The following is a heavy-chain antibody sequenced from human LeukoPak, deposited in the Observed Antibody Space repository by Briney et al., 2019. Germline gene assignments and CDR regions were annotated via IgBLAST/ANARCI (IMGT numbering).Heavy chain of an antibody. D-gene: IGHD2-21*02. Sequence: ASVKVSCKVSGYTLTELSMHWVRQAPGQGLEWMGLINPSGGNTNYAQKFQGRVTITADDSTSTAYMELSSLRSEDTAVYYCARVNCGGDCYSDRGAFDIWGQGTMVTVSS. V-gene: IGHV1-46*01. J-gene: IGHJ3*02. CDR3: ARVNCGGDCYSDRGAFDI. CDR2: INPSGGNT. CDR1: GYTLTELS.